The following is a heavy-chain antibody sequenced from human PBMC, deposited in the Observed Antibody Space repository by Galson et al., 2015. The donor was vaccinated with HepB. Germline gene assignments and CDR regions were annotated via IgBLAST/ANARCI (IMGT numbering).Heavy chain of an antibody. V-gene: IGHV4-34*01. CDR3: ARRRTVNIPLYGYYYLDV. D-gene: IGHD4-17*01. Sequence: ETLSLTCAVYGGSLSGFYWSWIRRPPGKGLEWIGDINHSGTTYYNPSLKSRVTISVDTSKNQFSLKLRSVTAADTAAYYCARRRTVNIPLYGYYYLDVWGRATTVTLTS. CDR2: INHSGTT. CDR1: GGSLSGFY. J-gene: IGHJ6*03.